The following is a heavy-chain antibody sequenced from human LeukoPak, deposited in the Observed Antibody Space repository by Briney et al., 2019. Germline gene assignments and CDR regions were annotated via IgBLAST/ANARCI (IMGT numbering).Heavy chain of an antibody. D-gene: IGHD3-16*01. Sequence: ASVKVSCKASGGTFSSYAISWVRQAPGQGLEWMGGIIPIFGTANYAQKFQGRVTITAGESTSTAYMELSSLRSEDTAMYYCARSTIMRHYNWFDPWGQGTLVTVPS. V-gene: IGHV1-69*01. CDR2: IIPIFGTA. CDR1: GGTFSSYA. CDR3: ARSTIMRHYNWFDP. J-gene: IGHJ5*02.